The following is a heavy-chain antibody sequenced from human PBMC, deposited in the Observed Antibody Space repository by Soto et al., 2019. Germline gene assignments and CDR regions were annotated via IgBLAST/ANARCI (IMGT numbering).Heavy chain of an antibody. J-gene: IGHJ5*02. Sequence: EVQLLESGGGLVQPGGSLRLSCAASGFTFSSYVMSWVRQAPGKGLEWVSAISGSGGSTYYADSVKGRFTISRDNSKNTLYLQMNSLRAEDTAVYYCAKDGVGATKPNWFDPWGQGTLVTVSS. D-gene: IGHD1-26*01. CDR3: AKDGVGATKPNWFDP. CDR2: ISGSGGST. CDR1: GFTFSSYV. V-gene: IGHV3-23*01.